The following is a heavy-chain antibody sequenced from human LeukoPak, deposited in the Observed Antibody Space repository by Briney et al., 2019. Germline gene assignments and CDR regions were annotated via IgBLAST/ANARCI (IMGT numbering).Heavy chain of an antibody. CDR1: GGTFSSYA. Sequence: SVKVSCKASGGTFSSYAITWVRQAPGQGLEWMGGIIPIFGTANYAQKFQGRVTITTDESTSTAYMELSSLRSEDTAVYYCARGLGYSGYDRSYYYGMDVWGQGTTVTVSS. CDR3: ARGLGYSGYDRSYYYGMDV. V-gene: IGHV1-69*05. D-gene: IGHD5-12*01. CDR2: IIPIFGTA. J-gene: IGHJ6*02.